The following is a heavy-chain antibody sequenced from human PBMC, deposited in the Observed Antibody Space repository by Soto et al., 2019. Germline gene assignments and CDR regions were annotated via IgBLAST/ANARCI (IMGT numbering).Heavy chain of an antibody. CDR3: ARGMTTVTTYDY. CDR1: CGSISSGGFS. J-gene: IGHJ4*02. Sequence: SSGTLSPTRAFSCGSISSGGFSPRLGRQSPGKGLEWIGYIYHSGSTYYNPSLKSRVTISVDRSKNQFSLNLSSVTAAVTAVYYCARGMTTVTTYDYWGQGTLVTVSS. D-gene: IGHD4-4*01. V-gene: IGHV4-30-2*06. CDR2: IYHSGST.